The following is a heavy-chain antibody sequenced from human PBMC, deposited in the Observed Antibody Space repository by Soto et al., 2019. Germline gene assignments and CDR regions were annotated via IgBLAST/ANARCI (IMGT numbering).Heavy chain of an antibody. J-gene: IGHJ5*02. V-gene: IGHV3-11*06. CDR3: VRGGGGGLFDP. CDR2: ISPGSRYP. CDR1: GFTFGDSY. D-gene: IGHD2-15*01. Sequence: PGGSLRLSCAVSGFTFGDSYMSWIRQAPGKGLEWLSYISPGSRYPAYADSVKGRFTISRDNARRSLFLQMTSLKAEETAMYYCVRGGGGGLFDPWGQGTMVTVSS.